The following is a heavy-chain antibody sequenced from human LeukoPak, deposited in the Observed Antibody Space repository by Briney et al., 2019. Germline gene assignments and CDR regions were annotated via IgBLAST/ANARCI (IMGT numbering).Heavy chain of an antibody. D-gene: IGHD3-3*01. CDR1: GFTFSSYG. CDR2: IRYDGSNK. Sequence: GGSLRLSCAASGFTFSSYGMHWVRQAPGKGLEWVAFIRYDGSNKYYADSVKGRFTISRDNAKSSLYLQMNSLRAEDTALYYCARGSRLGVVERDASDIWGQGTMVTVSS. CDR3: ARGSRLGVVERDASDI. V-gene: IGHV3-30*02. J-gene: IGHJ3*02.